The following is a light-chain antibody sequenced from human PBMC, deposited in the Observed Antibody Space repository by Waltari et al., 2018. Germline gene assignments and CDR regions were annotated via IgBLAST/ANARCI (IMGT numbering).Light chain of an antibody. Sequence: EIVLTQSPDTLSLSPGERATLSCRASQSVGSIYLAWYQQKPGQAPRPLIYGASSRATGIPDRFSGSGSGTDFSLTISRLEPEDFAVYYCQHYDTSPPQITFGPGTKVDIK. CDR3: QHYDTSPPQIT. CDR1: QSVGSIY. CDR2: GAS. J-gene: IGKJ3*01. V-gene: IGKV3-20*01.